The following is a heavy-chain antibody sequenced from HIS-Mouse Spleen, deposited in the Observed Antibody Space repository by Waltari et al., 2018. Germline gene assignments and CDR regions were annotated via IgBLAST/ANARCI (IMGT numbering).Heavy chain of an antibody. J-gene: IGHJ2*01. V-gene: IGHV4-39*07. D-gene: IGHD6-13*01. CDR2: IYYSRST. Sequence: QLQLQESGQGLVKPSETLSLTCTVAGGSTSSMSYSGGWIRKPPGKGLEWIGSIYYSRSTYYNPSLKSRVTISVDTSKNQFSLKLSSVTAADTAVYYCAREIPYSSSWYDWYFDLWGRGTLVTVSS. CDR1: GGSTSSMSYS. CDR3: AREIPYSSSWYDWYFDL.